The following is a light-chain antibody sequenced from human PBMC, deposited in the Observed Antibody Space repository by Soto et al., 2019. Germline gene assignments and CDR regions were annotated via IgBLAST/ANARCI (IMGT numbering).Light chain of an antibody. Sequence: QLVLTQPPSVSGAPGQRVTISCTGSSSNIGAGYDVHWYQHLPGAAPKLLIFGNSNRPEGVTDRFSGSTSGTSASLAITGVQAEDEADYYCQSYDTSLNAVLFGGGTKVTVL. CDR3: QSYDTSLNAVL. CDR1: SSNIGAGYD. CDR2: GNS. V-gene: IGLV1-40*01. J-gene: IGLJ2*01.